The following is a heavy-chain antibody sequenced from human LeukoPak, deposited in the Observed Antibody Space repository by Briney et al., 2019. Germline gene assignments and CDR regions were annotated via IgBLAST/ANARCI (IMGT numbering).Heavy chain of an antibody. J-gene: IGHJ3*02. CDR2: INPSGGST. CDR3: ARVGGPYSGSYYGAFDI. V-gene: IGHV1-46*01. D-gene: IGHD1-26*01. CDR1: GYTFTSYY. Sequence: EASVKVSCKASGYTFTSYYMHWVRQAPGQGLEWMGIINPSGGSTSYAQKFQGRVTMTRDMSTSTVYMELSSLRSEDTAVYYCARVGGPYSGSYYGAFDIWGQGTMVTVSS.